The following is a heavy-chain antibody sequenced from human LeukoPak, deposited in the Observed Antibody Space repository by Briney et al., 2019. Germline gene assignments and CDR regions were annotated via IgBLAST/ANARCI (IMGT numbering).Heavy chain of an antibody. CDR2: ISHDGGST. CDR1: GFTFSSYE. V-gene: IGHV3-23*01. Sequence: GSLRLSCATSGFTFSSYEMNWVRQAPGKGLEWVSHISHDGGSTYYADSVKGRFTISRDNSKNTLYLQMSSLKDEDTAIYYCAKVKFYFDNWGQGTLVTVSS. J-gene: IGHJ4*02. CDR3: AKVKFYFDN.